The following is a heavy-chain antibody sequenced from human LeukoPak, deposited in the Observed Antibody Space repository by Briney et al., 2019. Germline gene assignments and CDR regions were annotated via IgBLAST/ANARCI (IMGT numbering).Heavy chain of an antibody. Sequence: GGSLRLSCATSGFTFSSSAMSWVRQAPGKGLYWVSAISGSGTGTYYADSVKGRFTISRDNSKNTLYLQMNSLRAEDTAVYYCAKEGGTGTRFDYWGQGTLVTVSS. CDR3: AKEGGTGTRFDY. D-gene: IGHD1-7*01. V-gene: IGHV3-23*01. CDR2: ISGSGTGT. J-gene: IGHJ4*02. CDR1: GFTFSSSA.